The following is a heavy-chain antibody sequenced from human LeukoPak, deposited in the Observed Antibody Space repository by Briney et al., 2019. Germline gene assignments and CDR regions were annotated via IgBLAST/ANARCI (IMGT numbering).Heavy chain of an antibody. Sequence: SVKVSCKASGGTFSSYALSWVRQAPGQGLEWMGTIIPIVGIANYAQKFQGRVTITADKSTSTAYMELSSLRSEDTAVYYCARDGEMATIYYDYWGQETLVTVSS. CDR3: ARDGEMATIYYDY. J-gene: IGHJ4*02. D-gene: IGHD5-24*01. CDR1: GGTFSSYA. V-gene: IGHV1-69*04. CDR2: IIPIVGIA.